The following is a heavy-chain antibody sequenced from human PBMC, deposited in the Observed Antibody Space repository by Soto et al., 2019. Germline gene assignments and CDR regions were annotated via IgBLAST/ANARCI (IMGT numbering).Heavy chain of an antibody. CDR3: ATSRDATSGGLDY. CDR1: GYTFTGYY. CDR2: INPNSGGT. Sequence: QVQLVQSGAEVKKPGASVKVSCKASGYTFTGYYMHWVRQAPGQGLEWMGWINPNSGGTNYAQKFQGWGTMTRDTSISTAYMELGRLSSDDTAVYYCATSRDATSGGLDYWGQGTLVTVSS. D-gene: IGHD2-15*01. V-gene: IGHV1-2*04. J-gene: IGHJ4*02.